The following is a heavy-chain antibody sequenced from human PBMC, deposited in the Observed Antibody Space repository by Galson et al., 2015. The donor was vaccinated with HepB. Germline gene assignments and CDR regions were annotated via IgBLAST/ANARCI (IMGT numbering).Heavy chain of an antibody. CDR2: IYYSGTT. J-gene: IGHJ3*02. V-gene: IGHV4-39*01. D-gene: IGHD2-15*01. CDR1: GGSISSSSYY. CDR3: ARPGGHVPATPYDAFDI. Sequence: TLSLTCTVSGGSISSSSYYWGWIRQPPGKGLEWIGSIYYSGTTYYNPSLKSRVTISVDTSKNQFSLKLSSVTAADTAVYYCARPGGHVPATPYDAFDIWGQGTMVTVSS.